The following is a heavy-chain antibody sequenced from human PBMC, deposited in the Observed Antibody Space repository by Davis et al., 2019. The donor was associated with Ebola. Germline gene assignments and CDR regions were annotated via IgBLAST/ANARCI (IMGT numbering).Heavy chain of an antibody. Sequence: AASVKVSCKASGGTFSSYAISWVRQAPGQGLEWMGGIIPIFGTANYAQKFQGRVTITADKSTSTAYMELSSLRSEDTAVYYCARGPSYYDFWSGWYYFDYWGQGTLVTVSS. CDR1: GGTFSSYA. CDR2: IIPIFGTA. V-gene: IGHV1-69*06. CDR3: ARGPSYYDFWSGWYYFDY. J-gene: IGHJ4*02. D-gene: IGHD3-3*01.